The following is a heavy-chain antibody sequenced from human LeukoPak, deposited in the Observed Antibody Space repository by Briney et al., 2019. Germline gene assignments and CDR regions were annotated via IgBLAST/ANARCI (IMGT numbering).Heavy chain of an antibody. J-gene: IGHJ4*02. CDR1: GFTFDDYG. V-gene: IGHV3-20*04. D-gene: IGHD5-12*01. CDR3: AREGATTQAFDY. CDR2: INWNGGST. Sequence: PGGSLRLSCAASGFTFDDYGMSWVRQVPGKGLEWVSDINWNGGSTGYADSVKGRFTISRDNAKNTLYLQMNSLRAEDTAVYYCAREGATTQAFDYWGQGTLVTVYS.